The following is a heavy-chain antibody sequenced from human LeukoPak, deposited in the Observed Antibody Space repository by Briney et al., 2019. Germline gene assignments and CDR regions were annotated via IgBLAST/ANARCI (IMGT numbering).Heavy chain of an antibody. J-gene: IGHJ4*02. D-gene: IGHD3-22*01. CDR1: GYSISSGYY. V-gene: IGHV4-38-2*01. Sequence: SETLSLTCAVSGYSISSGYYWGWVRQPPGKGLEWTGSIYHSGSTYYNPSLKSRVTISVDTSKNQLSLKLSSVTVADTSVYYCARRKLVGGYYDSSGYSLLDYWGQGTLLTVSS. CDR3: ARRKLVGGYYDSSGYSLLDY. CDR2: IYHSGST.